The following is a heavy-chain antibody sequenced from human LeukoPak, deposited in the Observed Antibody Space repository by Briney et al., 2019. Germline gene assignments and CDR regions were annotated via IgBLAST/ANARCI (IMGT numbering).Heavy chain of an antibody. V-gene: IGHV3-23*01. CDR1: GFTFNHYA. Sequence: GGPLRLSCVASGFTFNHYAMSWVRQATGKGLEWVASVSENGDGTMYPDSVKGRFTISRDNSRKTVLLQVNSLRVEDAATYYCARGWTTFHHWGQGALVTVSS. J-gene: IGHJ4*02. CDR3: ARGWTTFHH. D-gene: IGHD1-1*01. CDR2: VSENGDGT.